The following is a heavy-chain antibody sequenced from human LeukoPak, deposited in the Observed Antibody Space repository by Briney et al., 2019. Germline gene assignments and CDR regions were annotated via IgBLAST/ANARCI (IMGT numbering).Heavy chain of an antibody. Sequence: SETLSLTCAVYGGSFSGYYWSWIRQPPGKGLEWIGEINHSGSTNYNPSLKSRVTISVDTSKNRFSLKLSSVTAADTAVYYCASGYGSGSYYGVFYYWGQGTLVTVSS. V-gene: IGHV4-34*01. CDR3: ASGYGSGSYYGVFYY. CDR1: GGSFSGYY. CDR2: INHSGST. J-gene: IGHJ4*02. D-gene: IGHD3-10*01.